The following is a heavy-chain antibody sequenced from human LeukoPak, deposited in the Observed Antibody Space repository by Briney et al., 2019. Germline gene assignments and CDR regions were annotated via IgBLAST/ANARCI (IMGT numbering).Heavy chain of an antibody. Sequence: GASVKVSCKASGYTFTGYYMHWVRQAPGQGLEWMGWINPNSGGTNYAQKFQGRVTMTRDTSISTAYMELSRLRSDDAAVYYCARNTMVRGVADYWGQGTLVTVSS. J-gene: IGHJ4*02. CDR1: GYTFTGYY. V-gene: IGHV1-2*02. D-gene: IGHD3-10*01. CDR2: INPNSGGT. CDR3: ARNTMVRGVADY.